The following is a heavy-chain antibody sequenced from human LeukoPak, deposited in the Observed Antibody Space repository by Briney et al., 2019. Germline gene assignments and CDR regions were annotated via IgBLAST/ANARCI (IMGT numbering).Heavy chain of an antibody. CDR2: YYYSGSI. D-gene: IGHD3-10*01. Sequence: SETLSLTCTVSGDSISSRTYYWGWIRQPPGKGPEWIGSYYYSGSIYYNSSLKSRVSISVDTSKNQFSLKVTSVTAADTAVYYCARGHMIRGVMYDYWGQGTLVTVSS. J-gene: IGHJ4*02. V-gene: IGHV4-39*01. CDR3: ARGHMIRGVMYDY. CDR1: GDSISSRTYY.